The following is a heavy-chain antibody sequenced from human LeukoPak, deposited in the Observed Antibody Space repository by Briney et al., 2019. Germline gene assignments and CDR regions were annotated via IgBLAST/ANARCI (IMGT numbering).Heavy chain of an antibody. CDR1: GGSISSSSYY. CDR2: IYYSGST. V-gene: IGHV4-39*07. J-gene: IGHJ4*02. D-gene: IGHD3-16*02. CDR3: ARNRIMITFGGVITRNGYDY. Sequence: SETLSLTCTVSGGSISSSSYYWGWIRQPPGKGLEWIGSIYYSGSTYYNPSLKSRVTISVDTSKNQFSLKLSSVTAADTAVYYCARNRIMITFGGVITRNGYDYWGQGTLVTVSS.